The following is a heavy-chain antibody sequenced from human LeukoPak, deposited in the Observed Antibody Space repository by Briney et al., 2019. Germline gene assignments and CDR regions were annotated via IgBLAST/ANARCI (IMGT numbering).Heavy chain of an antibody. Sequence: QPGGSLRLSCAASGFAFSTYAMSWVRQAPGKGLEWVSIITDSGGNTYYADSVKGRFTISRDNSKNTLFLQMSSLRVEDTAVYYCAKQGLPKVRGIFINGWFDPWGQGTLVTVSS. CDR2: ITDSGGNT. CDR3: AKQGLPKVRGIFINGWFDP. V-gene: IGHV3-23*01. CDR1: GFAFSTYA. J-gene: IGHJ5*02. D-gene: IGHD3-10*01.